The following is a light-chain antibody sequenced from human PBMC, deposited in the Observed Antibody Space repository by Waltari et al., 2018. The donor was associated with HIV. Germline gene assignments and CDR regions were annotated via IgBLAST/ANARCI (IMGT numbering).Light chain of an antibody. V-gene: IGLV1-44*01. Sequence: QSVLTQPPSASGTPAQRVTISCSGSTYHIGRNNASWFQQFPGTAPKVLSYGKNQRPSGVPDRFSGSKSGTSASLAISGLQSEDEADYYCASWDDSLNGPVFGGGTKLTVV. CDR3: ASWDDSLNGPV. CDR2: GKN. J-gene: IGLJ2*01. CDR1: TYHIGRNN.